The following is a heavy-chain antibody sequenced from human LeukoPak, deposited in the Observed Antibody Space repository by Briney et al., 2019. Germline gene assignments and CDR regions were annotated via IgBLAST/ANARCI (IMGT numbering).Heavy chain of an antibody. CDR3: AREPGYCSGGRCYGGWFDP. V-gene: IGHV4-34*01. Sequence: SETLSLTCAVYGGSFSGYYWSWIRQAPGKGLEGIGGINHSGSTNYNPSLKSRVTISVDTSKNQFSLKLSSVTAAATAVYYCAREPGYCSGGRCYGGWFDPWGQGTLVTVSS. D-gene: IGHD2-15*01. J-gene: IGHJ5*02. CDR2: INHSGST. CDR1: GGSFSGYY.